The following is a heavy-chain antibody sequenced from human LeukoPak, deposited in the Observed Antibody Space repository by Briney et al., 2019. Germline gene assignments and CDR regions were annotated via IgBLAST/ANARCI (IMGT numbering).Heavy chain of an antibody. V-gene: IGHV4-39*01. Sequence: SETLSLTCTVSGGSISSSSYYWGWIRQPPGKGLEWIGSIYYSGSTYYNPSLKSRVTISVDTSKNQFSLKLSSVTAADTAVYYCARHAVNYDFWSGYLPNWFDPWGQGTLVTASS. CDR1: GGSISSSSYY. J-gene: IGHJ5*02. CDR2: IYYSGST. CDR3: ARHAVNYDFWSGYLPNWFDP. D-gene: IGHD3-3*01.